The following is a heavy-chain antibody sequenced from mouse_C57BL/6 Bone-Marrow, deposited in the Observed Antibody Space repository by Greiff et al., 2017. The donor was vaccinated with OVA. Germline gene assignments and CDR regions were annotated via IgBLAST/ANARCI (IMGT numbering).Heavy chain of an antibody. CDR3: AREGGY. CDR2: IDPSDSYT. CDR1: GYTFTSYW. J-gene: IGHJ2*01. V-gene: IGHV1-59*01. Sequence: VQLQQPGAELVRPGTSVELSCKASGYTFTSYWMHWVKQRPGQGLEWIGVIDPSDSYTNYNQKFKGKATLTVDTSSSTAYMQLSSLTSEDSAVYYCAREGGYWGQGTTLTVSS.